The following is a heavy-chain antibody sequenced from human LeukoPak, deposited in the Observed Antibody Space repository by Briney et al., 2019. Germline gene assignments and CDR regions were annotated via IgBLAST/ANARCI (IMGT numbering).Heavy chain of an antibody. Sequence: RVASVKVSCKASGGTFSSYAISWVRQAPGQGLEWMGGIIPIFGTANYAQKFQGRVTMTRDTSISTAYMELSRLRSDDTAVYYYARGPLAQPVDFDYWGQGTLVTVSS. CDR2: IIPIFGTA. J-gene: IGHJ4*02. CDR1: GGTFSSYA. V-gene: IGHV1-69*05. D-gene: IGHD2-15*01. CDR3: ARGPLAQPVDFDY.